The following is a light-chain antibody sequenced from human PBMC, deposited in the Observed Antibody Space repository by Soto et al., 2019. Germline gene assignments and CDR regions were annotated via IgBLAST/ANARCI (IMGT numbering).Light chain of an antibody. CDR3: QQYNSFSYT. CDR2: KAS. CDR1: QSISSW. J-gene: IGKJ2*01. V-gene: IGKV1-5*03. Sequence: DIQMTQSPSTLAAFVGDSVTITCRASQSISSWLAWYQQKPGKAPKLLIFKASSLESGVPSRFIGSGSGTEFTLTISSLQPDDFATYYCQQYNSFSYTFGQGTKLENK.